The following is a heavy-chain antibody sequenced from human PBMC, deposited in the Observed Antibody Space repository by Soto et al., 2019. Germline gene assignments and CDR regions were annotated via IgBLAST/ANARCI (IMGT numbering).Heavy chain of an antibody. Sequence: QVQLVQSGAEVRQPASSVKVSCKTSGGTFSSYAISWVRQAPGQGLEWMGGIVPIVDTSTYAQKFQGRVTMPAHESTSTVYMELSSLRSADTGVYYCVRVVAIPGSPDNWGQGTLVTVSS. V-gene: IGHV1-69*12. CDR3: VRVVAIPGSPDN. D-gene: IGHD2-15*01. J-gene: IGHJ4*02. CDR1: GGTFSSYA. CDR2: IVPIVDTS.